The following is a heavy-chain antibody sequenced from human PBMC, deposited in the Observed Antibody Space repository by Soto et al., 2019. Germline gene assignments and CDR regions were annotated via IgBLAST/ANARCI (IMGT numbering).Heavy chain of an antibody. Sequence: QVQLVESGGGVVQPGRSLRLSCAASGFTFSSYAMHWVRQAPGKGLEWVAVISYDGSNKYYADSVKGRFTISRDNSKNTLYLQMNSLRAEDTAVYYCARDWTTVVTPWYGMDVWGQGTTVTVSS. J-gene: IGHJ6*02. CDR3: ARDWTTVVTPWYGMDV. V-gene: IGHV3-30-3*01. CDR2: ISYDGSNK. CDR1: GFTFSSYA. D-gene: IGHD4-17*01.